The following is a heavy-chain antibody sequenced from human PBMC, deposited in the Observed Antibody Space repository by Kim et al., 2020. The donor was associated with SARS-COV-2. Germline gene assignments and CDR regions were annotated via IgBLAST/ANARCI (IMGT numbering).Heavy chain of an antibody. Sequence: SETLSLTCTVSGGSISSGDYYWSWIRQPPGKGLEWIGYIYYSGSTYYNPSLKSRVTISVDTSKNQFSLKLSSVTAADTAVYYCAREAYYYDSRVHFDYWGKGTLVTVSS. CDR3: AREAYYYDSRVHFDY. CDR2: IYYSGST. J-gene: IGHJ4*02. V-gene: IGHV4-30-4*01. D-gene: IGHD3-22*01. CDR1: GGSISSGDYY.